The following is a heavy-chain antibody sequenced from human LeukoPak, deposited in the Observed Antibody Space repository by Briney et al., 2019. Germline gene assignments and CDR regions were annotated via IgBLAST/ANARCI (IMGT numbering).Heavy chain of an antibody. D-gene: IGHD2-2*01. CDR3: ARDVRRRGASNYFDC. CDR1: GGSISSGDYY. CDR2: IYYSGRT. V-gene: IGHV4-30-4*01. Sequence: SETLSVTCTVSGGSISSGDYYWSWIRQPPGKGLEWIGYIYYSGRTYYNPSLKSRLAISLDTSKNQFSLNLTSVTAADTAVYYCARDVRRRGASNYFDCWGQGTLVTVSS. J-gene: IGHJ4*02.